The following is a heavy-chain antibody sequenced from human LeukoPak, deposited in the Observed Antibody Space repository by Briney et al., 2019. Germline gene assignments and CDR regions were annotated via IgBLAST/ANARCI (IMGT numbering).Heavy chain of an antibody. J-gene: IGHJ4*02. CDR3: VRDGGVSGYDLLDY. V-gene: IGHV3-7*01. CDR2: INQDGSEE. D-gene: IGHD5-12*01. Sequence: TGGSLRLSCAASGLTFSHYWMTWVRQAPGKGLEWVAHINQDGSEEHYMDSVKARFTISRDNAKNSLSLQMNSLRAEDTAVYYCVRDGGVSGYDLLDYWGQGTLVTVSP. CDR1: GLTFSHYW.